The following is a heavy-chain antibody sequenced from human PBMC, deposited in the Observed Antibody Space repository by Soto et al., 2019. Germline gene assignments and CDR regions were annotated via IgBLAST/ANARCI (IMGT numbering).Heavy chain of an antibody. Sequence: QVQLVESGGGVVQPGRSLRLSCAASGFTFSSYGMHWVRQAPGKGLEWVAVIWYDGSNKYYADSVKGRFTISRDNSKNTLYLQMNSLSAEDTAVYYCARDRIAVAGIRPNGMDVWGQGTTVTVSS. CDR2: IWYDGSNK. CDR3: ARDRIAVAGIRPNGMDV. D-gene: IGHD6-19*01. J-gene: IGHJ6*02. CDR1: GFTFSSYG. V-gene: IGHV3-33*01.